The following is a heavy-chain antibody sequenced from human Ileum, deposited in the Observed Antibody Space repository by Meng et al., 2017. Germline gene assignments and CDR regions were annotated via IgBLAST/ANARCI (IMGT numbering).Heavy chain of an antibody. CDR2: INPSGSSA. CDR3: ARDNWGPDY. J-gene: IGHJ4*02. D-gene: IGHD7-27*01. Sequence: ASVKVSCKAPGYTLNTYNMHWVRQAPGQGLEWMGIINPSGSSAAYAQSFQGRLTMTRDTSTSTLHMELTSLQFEDTAMYYCARDNWGPDYWGQGTLVTVSS. CDR1: GYTLNTYN. V-gene: IGHV1-46*02.